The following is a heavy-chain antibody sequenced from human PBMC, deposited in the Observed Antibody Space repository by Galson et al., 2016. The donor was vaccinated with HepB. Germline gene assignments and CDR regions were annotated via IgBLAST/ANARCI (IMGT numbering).Heavy chain of an antibody. V-gene: IGHV3-21*01. CDR3: ARDDRATVTPYYFDY. D-gene: IGHD4-17*01. CDR1: GITFSSYS. CDR2: ISSTSSYI. Sequence: SLRLSCAASGITFSSYSMNWVRQAPGKGLELGSSISSTSSYIYYADSVKGRFTISRDNAKNSLYLQMNSLRAENTAVYYCARDDRATVTPYYFDYWGQGTLVTVSS. J-gene: IGHJ4*02.